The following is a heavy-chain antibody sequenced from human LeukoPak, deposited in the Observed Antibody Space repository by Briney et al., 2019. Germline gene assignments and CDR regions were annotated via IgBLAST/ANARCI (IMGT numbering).Heavy chain of an antibody. CDR1: GYTFTSYG. J-gene: IGHJ6*02. CDR2: ISAYNGNT. D-gene: IGHD2-21*02. V-gene: IGHV1-18*01. CDR3: AREPRGLLPTYYYYYYGMDV. Sequence: ASVKVSCKASGYTFTSYGISWVRQAPGQGLEWMGWISAYNGNTNYAQKLQGRVTVTTDTSTSTAYMELRSLRSDDTAVYYCAREPRGLLPTYYYYYYGMDVWGQGTTVTVSS.